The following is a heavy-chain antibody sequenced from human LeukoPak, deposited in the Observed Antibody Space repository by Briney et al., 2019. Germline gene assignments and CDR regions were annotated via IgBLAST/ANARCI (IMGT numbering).Heavy chain of an antibody. CDR2: ISYDGYDK. V-gene: IGHV3-30-3*01. CDR3: ARDPGIPAAHY. J-gene: IGHJ4*02. CDR1: GFTFNDYA. Sequence: PGGSLRLSCAASGFTFNDYAMYWVRQTPGKGLEWVTLISYDGYDKSYADSVRGRFTISRDNSKNTLYLQMDSLRSEDTAVYYCARDPGIPAAHYWGQGTLVTVSS. D-gene: IGHD2-2*01.